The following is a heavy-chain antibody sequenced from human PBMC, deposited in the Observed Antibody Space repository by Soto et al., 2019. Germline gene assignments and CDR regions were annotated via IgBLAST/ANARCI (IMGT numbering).Heavy chain of an antibody. CDR1: GFTFSSYG. CDR2: ISYDGSNK. CDR3: AKASASSGWFDY. Sequence: QPGGSLRLSCAASGFTFSSYGMHWVRQAPGKGLEWVAVISYDGSNKYYADSVKGRFTISRDNSKNTLYLQMNSLRAEDTAVYYCAKASASSGWFDYWVQGTLVTVSS. D-gene: IGHD6-19*01. J-gene: IGHJ4*02. V-gene: IGHV3-30*18.